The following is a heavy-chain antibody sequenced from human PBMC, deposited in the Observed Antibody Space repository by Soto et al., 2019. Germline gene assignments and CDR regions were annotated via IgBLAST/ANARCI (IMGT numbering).Heavy chain of an antibody. CDR3: ARAYYDSSGYSDFDY. CDR1: GGTFSSYA. J-gene: IGHJ4*02. CDR2: IIPIFGTA. D-gene: IGHD3-22*01. V-gene: IGHV1-69*13. Sequence: ASVKVSCKASGGTFSSYAICWVRQAPGQGLEWMGGIIPIFGTANYAQKFQGRVTITADESTSTAYMELSSLRSEDTAVYYCARAYYDSSGYSDFDYWGQGTLVTVSS.